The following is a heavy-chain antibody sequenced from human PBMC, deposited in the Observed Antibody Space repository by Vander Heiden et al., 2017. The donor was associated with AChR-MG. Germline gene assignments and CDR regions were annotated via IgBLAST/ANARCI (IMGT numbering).Heavy chain of an antibody. J-gene: IGHJ3*02. CDR3: VKDRSRSDNWFDAFDN. V-gene: IGHV3-30*18. Sequence: QVQLVESGGGVVQPGRSLSLSCAASAFTFGNYGMPWVCQAPGNGLAWGEVKSHDGSNKYYGDSGKGRFTIARDNSRDTLFRQMNSLRPEDTAVYYCVKDRSRSDNWFDAFDNWGRGTMVTVSS. D-gene: IGHD1-20*01. CDR1: AFTFGNYG. CDR2: KSHDGSNK.